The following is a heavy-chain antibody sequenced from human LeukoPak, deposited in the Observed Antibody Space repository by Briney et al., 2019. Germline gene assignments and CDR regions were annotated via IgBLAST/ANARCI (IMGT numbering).Heavy chain of an antibody. Sequence: QPGLGKRLSCGASGLTFSNYWMSWVRQAPGKGLEWVANIKGDGSKKYYVEAVKGRFTTSRDNAKKSLYLQMNNLRAEDTVVYYCARDPYGDNWFDPWGQGTLVTVSS. D-gene: IGHD4-17*01. CDR1: GLTFSNYW. CDR3: ARDPYGDNWFDP. V-gene: IGHV3-7*01. CDR2: IKGDGSKK. J-gene: IGHJ5*02.